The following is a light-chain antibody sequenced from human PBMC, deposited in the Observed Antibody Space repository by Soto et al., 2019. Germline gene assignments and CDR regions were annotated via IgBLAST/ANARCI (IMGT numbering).Light chain of an antibody. Sequence: DIQFTQSPSSLSSSIRDSFTITCLASQDISTSLNWYHRRPGKATKLLITEASIQQTGVPPRCRGSGAGKVFSFTISRLPEEDSRDYYHQKYNNPLTFGRGTKVDIK. J-gene: IGKJ3*01. CDR1: QDISTS. V-gene: IGKV1-33*01. CDR2: EAS. CDR3: QKYNNPLT.